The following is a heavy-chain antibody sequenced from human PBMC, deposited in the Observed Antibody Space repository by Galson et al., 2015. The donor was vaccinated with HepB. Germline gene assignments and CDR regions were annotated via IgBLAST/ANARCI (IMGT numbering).Heavy chain of an antibody. V-gene: IGHV6-1*01. CDR1: GDSVSSNSAA. D-gene: IGHD2-2*01. Sequence: CAISGDSVSSNSAAWNWIRQAPSRGLEWLGRTYYMSKGYNDYAVSVKSRISINPDTSKNQFSLQLNSVTPEDTEVYYCARGSLCCSTTYFPGRTVLWVDYWAREPWSPSPQ. CDR2: TYYMSKGYN. CDR3: ARGSLCCSTTYFPGRTVLWVDY. J-gene: IGHJ4*02.